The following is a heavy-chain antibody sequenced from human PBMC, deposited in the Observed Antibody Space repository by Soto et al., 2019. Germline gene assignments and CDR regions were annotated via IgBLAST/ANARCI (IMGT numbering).Heavy chain of an antibody. V-gene: IGHV3-21*01. J-gene: IGHJ6*02. CDR1: GFTFRTYT. CDR3: ARDRGYDAHDYYYNAMDV. Sequence: GGSLRLSCVASGFTFRTYTMNWVRQAPGKGLEWVSGIRGFSPYTFYSESVKGRFTTSRDNAKNSLYLQMNSLRAEDTAVYYCARDRGYDAHDYYYNAMDVWGQGTTVTVSS. D-gene: IGHD2-15*01. CDR2: IRGFSPYT.